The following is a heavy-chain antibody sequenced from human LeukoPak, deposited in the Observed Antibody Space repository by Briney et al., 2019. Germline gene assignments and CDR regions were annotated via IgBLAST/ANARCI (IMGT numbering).Heavy chain of an antibody. CDR3: AREDTMVRGVILRMGFDY. V-gene: IGHV1-46*01. CDR2: INPSSGST. CDR1: GYTFTSYY. D-gene: IGHD3-10*01. J-gene: IGHJ4*02. Sequence: ASVKVSCKASGYTFTSYYMHWVRQAPGQGLEWMGIINPSSGSTSYAQKFQGRVTMTRDTSTSTVYMELSSLRSEDTAVYYCAREDTMVRGVILRMGFDYWGQGTLVTVSS.